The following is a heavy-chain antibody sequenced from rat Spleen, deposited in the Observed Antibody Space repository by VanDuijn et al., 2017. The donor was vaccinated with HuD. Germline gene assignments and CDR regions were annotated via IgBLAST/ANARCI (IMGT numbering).Heavy chain of an antibody. D-gene: IGHD1-2*01. Sequence: EVQVVESGGGLVQPGRSLKLSCAASGFTFSDYYMAWVRQAPTKGLEWVATISYDGSSTYYGDSVKGRFTISRDNAKTTLYLQMNSLRSEDTATYYCARHSSTYYVMDAWGQGTSVTVSS. CDR1: GFTFSDYY. J-gene: IGHJ4*01. CDR2: ISYDGSST. CDR3: ARHSSTYYVMDA. V-gene: IGHV5-22*01.